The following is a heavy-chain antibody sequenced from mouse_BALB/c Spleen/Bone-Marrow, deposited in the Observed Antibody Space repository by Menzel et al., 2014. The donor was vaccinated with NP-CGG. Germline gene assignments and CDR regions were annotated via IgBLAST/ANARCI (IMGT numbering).Heavy chain of an antibody. Sequence: EVKLMESGGGLVKPGGSLKLSCAASGFTFSSYAMSWVRQTPEKRLEWVATISSGGSYTYYPDSVKGRFTISRDNAKNTLYLQMSSLRSEDTAMYYCARQAVLRSHFDYWGQGTTLTVSS. J-gene: IGHJ2*01. D-gene: IGHD1-1*01. CDR3: ARQAVLRSHFDY. CDR1: GFTFSSYA. V-gene: IGHV5-9-3*01. CDR2: ISSGGSYT.